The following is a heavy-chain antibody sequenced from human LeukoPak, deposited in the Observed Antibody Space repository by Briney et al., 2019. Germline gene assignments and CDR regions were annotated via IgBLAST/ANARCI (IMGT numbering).Heavy chain of an antibody. CDR3: ARERGIVGATTADY. J-gene: IGHJ4*02. CDR1: AGSISSYY. Sequence: SETLSLTCTVPAGSISSYYWSWIRQPPGKGLEWIGYIYYSGSTNYNPSLKSRVTISVDTTKNQFSLKLSSVTAADTAVYYCARERGIVGATTADYWGQGTLVTVSS. D-gene: IGHD1-26*01. CDR2: IYYSGST. V-gene: IGHV4-59*01.